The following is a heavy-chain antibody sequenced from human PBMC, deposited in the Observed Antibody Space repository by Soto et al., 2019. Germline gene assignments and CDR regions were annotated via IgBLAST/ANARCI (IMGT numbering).Heavy chain of an antibody. V-gene: IGHV3-30*03. CDR3: ARGPSYSDSYFDH. CDR2: ISYDGNNK. CDR1: EFTFSKYA. J-gene: IGHJ4*02. Sequence: GGSLRLSCAASEFTFSKYAMHCVRQAPGKGLQWLAVISYDGNNKYYADSVEGRFTISRDNSKNTVYLQMNSLRLEDTAVYYCARGPSYSDSYFDHWGQGTLVTVSS. D-gene: IGHD4-17*01.